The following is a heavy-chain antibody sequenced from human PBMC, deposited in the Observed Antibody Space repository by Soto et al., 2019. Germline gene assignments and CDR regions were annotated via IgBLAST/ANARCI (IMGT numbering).Heavy chain of an antibody. Sequence: TSETLSLTCIVSGGSISSSSYYWGWIRQPPGKGLEWIASIKYSGTTFYNPSLKSRVTLSVDTSKNQFALKLSSVTAAETAVYYCARHRITGSYYDAFDIWGQGTMVTVSS. D-gene: IGHD1-26*01. CDR2: IKYSGTT. CDR3: ARHRITGSYYDAFDI. J-gene: IGHJ3*02. CDR1: GGSISSSSYY. V-gene: IGHV4-39*01.